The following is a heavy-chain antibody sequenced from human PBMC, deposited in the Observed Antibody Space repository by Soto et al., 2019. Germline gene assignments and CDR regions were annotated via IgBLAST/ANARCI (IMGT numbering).Heavy chain of an antibody. J-gene: IGHJ4*02. Sequence: SVKVSCMASGGTFSRYALRWVRQAPGQGLEWMVGIIAIFGTANYAQKFQCRVTSTKDESTSTAYMELSRVRSEDMYVYYSARPTYCGGDGYYFDYWGQGTLVTVSS. V-gene: IGHV1-69*05. D-gene: IGHD2-21*02. CDR3: ARPTYCGGDGYYFDY. CDR1: GGTFSRYA. CDR2: IIAIFGTA.